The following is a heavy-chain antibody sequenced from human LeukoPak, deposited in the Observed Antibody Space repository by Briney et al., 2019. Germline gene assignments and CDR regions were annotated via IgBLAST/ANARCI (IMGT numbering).Heavy chain of an antibody. J-gene: IGHJ4*02. CDR1: GGSINSYY. CDR2: ISYSGST. CDR3: ARGNAD. Sequence: SETLSLTCTVSGGSINSYYWSWIRQTPGKGLEWIGYISYSGSTNYNPSLKSRVTISLGTSKNQFFLRLNSVTAADTALYYCARGNADWGQGTLVTVSS. V-gene: IGHV4-59*01.